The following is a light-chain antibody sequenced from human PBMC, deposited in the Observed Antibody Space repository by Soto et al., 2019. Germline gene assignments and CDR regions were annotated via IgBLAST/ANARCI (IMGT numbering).Light chain of an antibody. Sequence: DVQMTKSPSTLSAYIGDRVTITCRASQSISVWLAWYQQKAGKAPNLLIYKVSRLESGVPSRFSGSGSETEFTLTISGLQPGDSATYYCQQYNSYSPTFGQGTKVDI. V-gene: IGKV1-5*03. CDR2: KVS. J-gene: IGKJ1*01. CDR1: QSISVW. CDR3: QQYNSYSPT.